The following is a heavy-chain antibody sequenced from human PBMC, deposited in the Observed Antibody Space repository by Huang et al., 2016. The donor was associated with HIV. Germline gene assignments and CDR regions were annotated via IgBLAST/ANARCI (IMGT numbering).Heavy chain of an antibody. CDR2: ISYRRST. Sequence: QVQLQVSGPGLVKPSQTLSLNCTVSGGSMRSGGYYWRWIRQPPGKGREWIGYISYRRSTYNNRTRKSRVTISVDTCMNQFSLKRSSVTAADTAVCYCARDTDGGRTFDIWGQGTMVTVSS. J-gene: IGHJ3*02. D-gene: IGHD5-18*01. CDR1: GGSMRSGGYY. CDR3: ARDTDGGRTFDI. V-gene: IGHV4-30-4*08.